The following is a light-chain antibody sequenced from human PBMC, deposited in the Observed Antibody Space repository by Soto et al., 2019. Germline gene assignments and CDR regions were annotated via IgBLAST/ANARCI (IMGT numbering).Light chain of an antibody. CDR2: EVF. J-gene: IGLJ2*01. CDR3: SSYTTNNAHV. CDR1: SNDIGAFDY. Sequence: SPGQSFSISCTGTSNDIGAFDYVSWYQQHPGKAPKLILFEVFNRPSGVSTRFSGSKSGSTASLTISGLQAEDEADYFCSSYTTNNAHVFGGGTK. V-gene: IGLV2-14*01.